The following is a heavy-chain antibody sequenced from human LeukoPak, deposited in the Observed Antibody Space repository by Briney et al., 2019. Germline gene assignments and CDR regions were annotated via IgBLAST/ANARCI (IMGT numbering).Heavy chain of an antibody. Sequence: GGSLRLSCAASGFAFSSYGMHWVRQAPGKGLEWVSYISSSSSYIYYADSVKGRFTISRDNAKNSLYLQMNSLRAEDTAVYYCARADRLGAALLASFDYWGQGTLVTVSS. CDR2: ISSSSSYI. V-gene: IGHV3-21*01. CDR3: ARADRLGAALLASFDY. J-gene: IGHJ4*02. CDR1: GFAFSSYG. D-gene: IGHD3-16*01.